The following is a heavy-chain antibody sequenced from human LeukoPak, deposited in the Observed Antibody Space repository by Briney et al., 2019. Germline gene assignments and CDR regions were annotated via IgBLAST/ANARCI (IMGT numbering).Heavy chain of an antibody. CDR2: IYHSGST. Sequence: SETLSLTCTVSGYSISNGYYWGWIRQPPGKGLEWIGSIYHSGSTYYNPSLKSRVTISVDTSKNQFSLKLSSVTAADTAVYYCARAGYSVVVAATRSGELISFDYWGQGTLVTVSS. CDR1: GYSISNGYY. V-gene: IGHV4-38-2*02. D-gene: IGHD2-15*01. CDR3: ARAGYSVVVAATRSGELISFDY. J-gene: IGHJ4*02.